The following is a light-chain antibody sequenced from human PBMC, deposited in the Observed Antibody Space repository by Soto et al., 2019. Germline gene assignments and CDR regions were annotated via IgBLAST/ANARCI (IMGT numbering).Light chain of an antibody. CDR3: QQRSNWPPYT. CDR1: QSVSSY. CDR2: DAS. Sequence: EIVLTQSPATLSLSPGERATLSCRASQSVSSYLAWYQQKPGQAPRLLIYDASNRATGIPARFSGSGSGTDFTPTITSLEPEDFEVYYCQQRSNWPPYTFGQGTKLAIK. V-gene: IGKV3-11*01. J-gene: IGKJ2*01.